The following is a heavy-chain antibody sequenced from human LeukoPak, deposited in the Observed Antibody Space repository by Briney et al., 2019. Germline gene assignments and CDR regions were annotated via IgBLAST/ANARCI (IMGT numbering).Heavy chain of an antibody. CDR1: GGSFSGYY. D-gene: IGHD1-7*01. J-gene: IGHJ5*02. CDR3: ARGRGELELLP. V-gene: IGHV4-34*01. CDR2: INHSGST. Sequence: SETLFLTCAVYGGSFSGYYWSWIRQPPGKGLEWIGEINHSGSTNYNPSLKSRVTISVDTSKNQFSLKLSSVTAADTAVYYCARGRGELELLPWGQGTLVTVSS.